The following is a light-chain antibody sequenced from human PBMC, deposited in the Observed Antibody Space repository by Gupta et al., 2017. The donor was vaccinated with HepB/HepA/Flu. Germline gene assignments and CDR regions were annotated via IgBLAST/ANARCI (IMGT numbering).Light chain of an antibody. V-gene: IGLV2-14*01. CDR3: CSSASSSTLYV. CDR1: SSDIGTHNY. J-gene: IGLJ1*01. CDR2: DVS. Sequence: QSALTQPASVSGSPGQSITISCTGTSSDIGTHNYVSCYQQHPAKAPNLLIHDVSDRPSGVSNRFSGSKSGNTASLTISGLQAEDEADYYCCSSASSSTLYVFGTGTEVTVL.